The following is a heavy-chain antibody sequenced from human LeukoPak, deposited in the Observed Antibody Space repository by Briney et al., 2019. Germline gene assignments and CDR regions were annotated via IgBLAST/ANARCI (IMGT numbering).Heavy chain of an antibody. V-gene: IGHV1-2*06. Sequence: GASVNVSCKASGYTFTGYYMHWVRQAPGQGLEWMGRINPNSGGTNYAQKFQGRVTMTRDTSISTAYMNLSRLRSDDTAVYYCARGGVVITTDTYDIWGQGTMVTVSS. D-gene: IGHD3-3*01. CDR2: INPNSGGT. CDR3: ARGGVVITTDTYDI. CDR1: GYTFTGYY. J-gene: IGHJ3*02.